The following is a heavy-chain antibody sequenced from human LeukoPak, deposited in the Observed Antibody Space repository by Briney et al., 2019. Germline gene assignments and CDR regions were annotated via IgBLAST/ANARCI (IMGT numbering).Heavy chain of an antibody. V-gene: IGHV3-21*01. J-gene: IGHJ4*02. CDR2: ISSSSSYI. D-gene: IGHD3-22*01. Sequence: GGSLRLSCAASGFTFSSYSMNWVRQAPGKGLEWVSSISSSSSYIYYVDSVKGRFTISRDNAKNSLYLQMNSLRAEDTAVYYCATGITMIVFDYWGQGTLVTVSS. CDR1: GFTFSSYS. CDR3: ATGITMIVFDY.